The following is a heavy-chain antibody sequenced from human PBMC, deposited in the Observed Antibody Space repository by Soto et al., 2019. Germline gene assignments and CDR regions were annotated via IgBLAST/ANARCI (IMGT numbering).Heavy chain of an antibody. J-gene: IGHJ4*02. D-gene: IGHD3-16*01. CDR1: GFTFSSYW. CDR2: IKTDGTAT. CDR3: AKDLSWGQCDY. Sequence: EVQLVESGGGLVQPGGSLRLSCAASGFTFSSYWMHWVRLDPGKGLVWVSSIKTDGTATQYADSVKGRFTVSRDNAKNTLYLQMNSLRAEDTAVYYCAKDLSWGQCDYWGQGTLVTVSS. V-gene: IGHV3-74*03.